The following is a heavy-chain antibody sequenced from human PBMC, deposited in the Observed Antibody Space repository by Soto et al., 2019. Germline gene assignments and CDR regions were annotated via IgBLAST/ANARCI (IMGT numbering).Heavy chain of an antibody. Sequence: SETLSLTCTVSGGSISSYYWSWIRQPPGKGLEWIGYIYYSGSTNYNPSLKSRVTISVDTSKNQFSLKLSSVTTADTAVYYCARLLGIAVAGSFDYWGQGTLVTVSS. CDR1: GGSISSYY. CDR2: IYYSGST. V-gene: IGHV4-59*08. D-gene: IGHD6-19*01. J-gene: IGHJ4*02. CDR3: ARLLGIAVAGSFDY.